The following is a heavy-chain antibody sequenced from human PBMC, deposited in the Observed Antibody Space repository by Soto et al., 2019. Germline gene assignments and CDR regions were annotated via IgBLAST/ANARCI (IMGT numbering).Heavy chain of an antibody. V-gene: IGHV3-48*01. CDR3: ATLYGSGSYFPDHYYKGMDV. CDR2: ISSSRSTI. J-gene: IGHJ6*02. CDR1: GFTFSIYS. D-gene: IGHD3-10*01. Sequence: EVQVVESGGGLVQPAGSLKISCAASGFTFSIYSMNWVRQAPGKGLEWISYISSSRSTIYYADSVKCRFTISRYNAKNSLQLQMNSVRAEDTAVYYCATLYGSGSYFPDHYYKGMDVWGQGSTVTVSS.